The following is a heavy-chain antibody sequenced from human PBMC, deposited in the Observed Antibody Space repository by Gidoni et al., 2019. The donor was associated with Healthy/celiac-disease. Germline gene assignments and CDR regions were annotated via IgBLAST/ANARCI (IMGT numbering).Heavy chain of an antibody. V-gene: IGHV3-15*01. CDR1: GFTFSNAW. CDR2: IKSKTDGGTT. D-gene: IGHD3-10*01. J-gene: IGHJ4*02. CDR3: TTDVGLLGSSYYFDY. Sequence: EVQLVESGEGLVKPGGSLRLSWAASGFTFSNAWMSWVRQAPGKGLEWVGRIKSKTDGGTTDYAAPVKGRFTISRDDSKNTLYLQMNSLKTEDTAVYYCTTDVGLLGSSYYFDYWGQGTLVTVSS.